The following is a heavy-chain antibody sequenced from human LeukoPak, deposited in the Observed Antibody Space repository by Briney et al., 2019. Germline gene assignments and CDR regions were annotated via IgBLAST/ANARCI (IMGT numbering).Heavy chain of an antibody. CDR2: IKQDGSEI. Sequence: PGGSLRLSCAASGFTFSSYAMHWVRQAPGKGLEWVANIKQDGSEIYYVDSVRGRFTISRDNAKNSLYLQVNSLRAEDTAVYYCARDKEEMVRAPYAFGLWGQGTMVTVSS. D-gene: IGHD3-10*01. J-gene: IGHJ3*01. CDR1: GFTFSSYA. V-gene: IGHV3-7*01. CDR3: ARDKEEMVRAPYAFGL.